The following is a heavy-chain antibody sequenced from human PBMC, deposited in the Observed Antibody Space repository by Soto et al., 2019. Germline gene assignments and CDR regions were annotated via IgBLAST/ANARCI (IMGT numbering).Heavy chain of an antibody. CDR2: INCCGDGT. CDR3: AKTDYDVLDS. V-gene: IGHV3-23*01. Sequence: EVQLLESGGGLAQPGGSLRLSCAASGFTFSTSPMSWVRQAPGKGLEWVSAINCCGDGTFYADSARGRFTISRDDSKNTLYLQMNSLRAEDTAVYYCAKTDYDVLDSWGQGTLVTVSS. D-gene: IGHD3-16*01. J-gene: IGHJ4*02. CDR1: GFTFSTSP.